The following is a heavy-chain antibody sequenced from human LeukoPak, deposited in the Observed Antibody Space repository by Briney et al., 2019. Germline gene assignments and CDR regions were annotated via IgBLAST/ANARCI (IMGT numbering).Heavy chain of an antibody. Sequence: ASVKVSCKASGYTFTGYYMHWVRQAPRQGLEWMGRINPNSGGTNYAQKFQGRVTMTRDTSISTAYMELSRLRSDDTAVYYCARGLGYCSGGSCRQYYFDYWGQGTLVTVSS. D-gene: IGHD2-15*01. CDR2: INPNSGGT. CDR1: GYTFTGYY. CDR3: ARGLGYCSGGSCRQYYFDY. J-gene: IGHJ4*02. V-gene: IGHV1-2*06.